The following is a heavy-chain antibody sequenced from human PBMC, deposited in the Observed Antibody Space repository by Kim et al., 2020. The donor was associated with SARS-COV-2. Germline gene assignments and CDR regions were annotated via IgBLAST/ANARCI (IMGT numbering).Heavy chain of an antibody. V-gene: IGHV3-30-3*01. CDR1: GFTFSSYA. CDR3: ARDRSSSSLWPQGMDV. CDR2: ISYDGSNK. Sequence: GGSLRLSCAASGFTFSSYAMHWVRQAPGKGLEWVAVISYDGSNKYYADSVKGRFTISRDNSKNTLYLQMNSLRAEDTAVYYCARDRSSSSLWPQGMDVWGQGTTVTVSS. J-gene: IGHJ6*02. D-gene: IGHD6-6*01.